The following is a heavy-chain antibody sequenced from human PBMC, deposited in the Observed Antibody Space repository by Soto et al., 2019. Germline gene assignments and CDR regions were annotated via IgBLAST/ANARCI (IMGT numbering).Heavy chain of an antibody. V-gene: IGHV4-39*01. D-gene: IGHD3-3*01. CDR3: ARHVPGGRLLTAGDYYYMDV. CDR1: GGSISSSSYY. Sequence: ETLSLTCTVSGGSISSSSYYWGWIRQPPGKGLEWIGSIYYSGSTYYNPSLKSRVTISVDTSKNQFSLKLSSVTAADTAVYYCARHVPGGRLLTAGDYYYMDVWGKGTTVTVSS. J-gene: IGHJ6*03. CDR2: IYYSGST.